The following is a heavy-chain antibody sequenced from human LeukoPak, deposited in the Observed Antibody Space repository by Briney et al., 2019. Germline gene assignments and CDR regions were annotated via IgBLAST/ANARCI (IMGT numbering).Heavy chain of an antibody. CDR1: GGTFTSYA. CDR2: IIPIFGTA. D-gene: IGHD3-9*01. V-gene: IGHV1-69*01. Sequence: SVKLSCKASGGTFTSYAISWVRQAPGQGLEWMGGIIPIFGTANYAQKFQGRVTITADESTSTAYMELSSLRSEDTAVYYCAREVRYPDAFDIWGQGTMVTVSS. CDR3: AREVRYPDAFDI. J-gene: IGHJ3*02.